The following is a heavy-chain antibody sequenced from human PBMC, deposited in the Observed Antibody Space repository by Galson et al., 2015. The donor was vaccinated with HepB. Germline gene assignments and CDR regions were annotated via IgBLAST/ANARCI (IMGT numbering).Heavy chain of an antibody. CDR2: ISASGDST. V-gene: IGHV3-23*01. CDR1: GFTFSNYA. CDR3: ARKGPPRDAFDA. Sequence: SLRLSCAVSGFTFSNYAMSWVRQAPGRGLEWVSTISASGDSTYYADSVKGQFTISRDNSKNTLYLQMNSLRAEGTALYYCARKGPPRDAFDAWGRGTVVTVSS. J-gene: IGHJ3*01.